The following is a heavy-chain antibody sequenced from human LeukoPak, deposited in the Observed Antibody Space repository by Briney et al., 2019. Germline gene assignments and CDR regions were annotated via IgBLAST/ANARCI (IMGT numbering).Heavy chain of an antibody. J-gene: IGHJ6*03. V-gene: IGHV3-53*01. Sequence: GGSLRLSCAASGFTVSNKYMSWVRQAPGKGLEWVSVIYGGGSTSYADSVKGRFTISRDNSKNMLYLQMNSLRADDTAVYYCARDRSHGNYYMVVWGKGTTVTVSS. CDR1: GFTVSNKY. CDR3: ARDRSHGNYYMVV. D-gene: IGHD1-1*01. CDR2: IYGGGST.